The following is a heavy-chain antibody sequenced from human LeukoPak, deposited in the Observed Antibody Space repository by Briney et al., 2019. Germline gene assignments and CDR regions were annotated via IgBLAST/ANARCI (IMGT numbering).Heavy chain of an antibody. J-gene: IGHJ3*02. V-gene: IGHV3-23*01. D-gene: IGHD4-23*01. Sequence: GGSLRLSCAASGFTFSSYAMSWVRQAPGKGLEWVSAISGSGGSTYYADSVKGRFTISRDNSKNTLYLQMGSLRAEDMAVYYCARDSVALNAFDIWGQGTMVTVSS. CDR1: GFTFSSYA. CDR3: ARDSVALNAFDI. CDR2: ISGSGGST.